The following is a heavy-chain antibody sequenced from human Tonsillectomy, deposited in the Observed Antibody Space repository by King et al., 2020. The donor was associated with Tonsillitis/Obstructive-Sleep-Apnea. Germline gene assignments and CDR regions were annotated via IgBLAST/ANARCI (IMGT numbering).Heavy chain of an antibody. D-gene: IGHD3-22*01. CDR1: GYTFTSYD. CDR3: ARDYFDSTGYYHGYFQH. CDR2: SRPNNGDT. V-gene: IGHV1-18*01. Sequence: VQLVESGGEVKKPGASVKVSCTASGYTFTSYDITWVRQAPGQGLEWMGWSRPNNGDTNYAQKLQGRVTMTSDTSTNTAYMELRSLRSDDTAVYYCARDYFDSTGYYHGYFQHWGQGTLVTVSS. J-gene: IGHJ1*01.